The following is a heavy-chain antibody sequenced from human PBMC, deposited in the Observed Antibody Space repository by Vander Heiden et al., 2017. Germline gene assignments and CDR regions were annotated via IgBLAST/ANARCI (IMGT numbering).Heavy chain of an antibody. J-gene: IGHJ4*02. Sequence: EVQLVESGGGLVQPGGSLRLSCAASGFPFSGPWMNWVRQAPGKGLEWVANIKQDGGEKVYVDSVKGRFTISRDNAKNSLYLQMSSLRAEDTAVYYWARVGRSGNFDYWGQGTLVTVSS. D-gene: IGHD6-13*01. CDR1: GFPFSGPW. CDR3: ARVGRSGNFDY. CDR2: IKQDGGEK. V-gene: IGHV3-7*01.